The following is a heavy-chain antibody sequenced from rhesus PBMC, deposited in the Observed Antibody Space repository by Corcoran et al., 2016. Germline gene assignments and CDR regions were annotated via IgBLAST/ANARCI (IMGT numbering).Heavy chain of an antibody. J-gene: IGHJ4*01. D-gene: IGHD6-25*01. CDR3: ASPIAAVRYYFDY. Sequence: QVQLQESGPGLVNPSETLSLTCAVSGGSISDDYYWSWIRQPPGKGLEWIGYIFGSGGGTNYKPSLKNRGTISIDTSKNQFSLKLSSVTAADTAVYYCASPIAAVRYYFDYWGQGVLVTVSS. CDR2: IFGSGGGT. V-gene: IGHV4-106*01. CDR1: GGSISDDYY.